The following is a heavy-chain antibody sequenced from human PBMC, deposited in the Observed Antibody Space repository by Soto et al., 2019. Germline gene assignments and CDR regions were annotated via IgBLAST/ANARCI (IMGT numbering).Heavy chain of an antibody. Sequence: SETLSLTCTVSVGSISSYYWSWIRQPPGKGLEWIGYIYYSGSTNYNPSLKSRVTISVGTSKNQFSLKLSSVTAADTAVYYCARDQREYYYDSSGLNWFDPWGQGTLVTVSS. V-gene: IGHV4-59*01. CDR2: IYYSGST. J-gene: IGHJ5*02. CDR3: ARDQREYYYDSSGLNWFDP. CDR1: VGSISSYY. D-gene: IGHD3-22*01.